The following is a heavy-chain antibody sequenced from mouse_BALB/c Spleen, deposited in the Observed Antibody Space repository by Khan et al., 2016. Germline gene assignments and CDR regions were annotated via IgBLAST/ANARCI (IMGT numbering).Heavy chain of an antibody. CDR3: ARPYYGYDGFAY. Sequence: QIQLVQSGPELKKPGETVKISCKASGYTFTNYGMNWVKQAPGKGLKWMGWINTYTGEPTYADDFKGRFAFSLETSASTAYLQINNLKNEDTATYFCARPYYGYDGFAYWGQGTLVTVSA. D-gene: IGHD2-9*01. J-gene: IGHJ3*01. CDR1: GYTFTNYG. CDR2: INTYTGEP. V-gene: IGHV9-3-1*01.